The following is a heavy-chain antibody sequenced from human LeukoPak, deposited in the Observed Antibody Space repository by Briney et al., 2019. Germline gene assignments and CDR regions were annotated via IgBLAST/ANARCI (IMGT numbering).Heavy chain of an antibody. J-gene: IGHJ5*02. D-gene: IGHD5-12*01. Sequence: GESLKISCKGSGYSFINYWIGWVRQMPGKGLEWMGIIYPGDSDTRYSPSFQGQVTISADKSISTAYLQWSSPKASDNAMYYCAKSFSGYDWFDPWGQGTLVTVSS. CDR3: AKSFSGYDWFDP. CDR2: IYPGDSDT. CDR1: GYSFINYW. V-gene: IGHV5-51*01.